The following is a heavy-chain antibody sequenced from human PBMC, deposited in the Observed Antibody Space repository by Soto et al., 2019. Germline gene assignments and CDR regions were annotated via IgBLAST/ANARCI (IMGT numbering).Heavy chain of an antibody. Sequence: LSLTCTVSGGSISSSSYYWGWIRQPPGKGLEWIGSIYYSGSTYYNPSLKSRVTISVDTSKNQFSLKLSSVTAADTAVYYCARSLHILTANWFDPWGQGTLVTVSS. CDR3: ARSLHILTANWFDP. D-gene: IGHD3-9*01. CDR2: IYYSGST. CDR1: GGSISSSSYY. J-gene: IGHJ5*02. V-gene: IGHV4-39*01.